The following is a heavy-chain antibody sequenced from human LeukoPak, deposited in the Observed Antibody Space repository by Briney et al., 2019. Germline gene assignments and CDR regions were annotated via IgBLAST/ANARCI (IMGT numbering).Heavy chain of an antibody. Sequence: PGGSLRLSCAASGFILTNYGMTWVRQAPGKGLQWVSTISSSGDSTYYANSVKGRFTISRDNSKNTVYLQMNSLRAEDTAVYYCAKDPSVLGTGWYFDLWGRGTLVTVSS. D-gene: IGHD3/OR15-3a*01. CDR3: AKDPSVLGTGWYFDL. J-gene: IGHJ2*01. CDR1: GFILTNYG. V-gene: IGHV3-23*01. CDR2: ISSSGDST.